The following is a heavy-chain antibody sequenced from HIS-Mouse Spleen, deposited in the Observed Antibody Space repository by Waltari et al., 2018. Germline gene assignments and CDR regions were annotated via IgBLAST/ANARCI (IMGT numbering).Heavy chain of an antibody. CDR2: IYYSGST. J-gene: IGHJ3*02. D-gene: IGHD6-6*01. V-gene: IGHV4-59*01. Sequence: QVQLQESGPGLVKPSETLSLTCTVSGGSISSYYWSWIRQPPGKGLEWIGYIYYSGSTNYNPSRKSRGTISVDTSKNQFSLKLSSVTAADTAVYYCARVKYSNAFDIWGQGTMVTVSS. CDR1: GGSISSYY. CDR3: ARVKYSNAFDI.